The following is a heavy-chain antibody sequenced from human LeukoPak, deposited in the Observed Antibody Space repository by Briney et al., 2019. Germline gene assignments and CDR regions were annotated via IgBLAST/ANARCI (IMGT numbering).Heavy chain of an antibody. V-gene: IGHV1-18*04. CDR1: GYTFTRYY. Sequence: ASVKVSCKASGYTFTRYYMHWVRQAPGQGLEWMGLISAYSGNTNFAQKLQGRFTMTTDTSTSTAYMELRSLRSDDTAVYFCARGADTGSYGSLVYFDYWGQGTLVTVSS. CDR2: ISAYSGNT. J-gene: IGHJ4*02. D-gene: IGHD3-16*01. CDR3: ARGADTGSYGSLVYFDY.